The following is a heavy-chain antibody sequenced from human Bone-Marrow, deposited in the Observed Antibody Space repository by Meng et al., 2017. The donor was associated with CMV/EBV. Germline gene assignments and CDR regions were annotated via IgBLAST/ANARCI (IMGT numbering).Heavy chain of an antibody. D-gene: IGHD6-19*01. V-gene: IGHV5-51*01. J-gene: IGHJ4*02. CDR2: IYPADSDV. Sequence: GSLKISCKGSGYSFPSYWIGWVRQMPGKGLEWMGMIYPADSDVRYSPSFQGQVTISADKSISTAYLQWSSLKASDTAMYYCASFHGSGGRPPFYWGQGTLVTVAS. CDR3: ASFHGSGGRPPFY. CDR1: GYSFPSYW.